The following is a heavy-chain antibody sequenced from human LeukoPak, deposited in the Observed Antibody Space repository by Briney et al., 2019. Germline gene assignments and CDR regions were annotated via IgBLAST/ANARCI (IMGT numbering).Heavy chain of an antibody. CDR2: IYYSGST. CDR1: GGSFSGYY. J-gene: IGHJ4*02. Sequence: SETLSLTCAVYGGSFSGYYWSWIRQPPGKGLEWIGYIYYSGSTNYNPSLKSRVTISVDTSKNQFSLELSSVTAADTAVYYCAGHDILTGYFFFDYWGQGTLVTVSS. V-gene: IGHV4-59*01. CDR3: AGHDILTGYFFFDY. D-gene: IGHD3-9*01.